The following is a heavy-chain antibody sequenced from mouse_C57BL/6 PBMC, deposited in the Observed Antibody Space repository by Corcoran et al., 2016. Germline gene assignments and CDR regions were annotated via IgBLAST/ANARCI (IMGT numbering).Heavy chain of an antibody. D-gene: IGHD2-1*01. J-gene: IGHJ3*01. V-gene: IGHV3-6*01. CDR3: ARGDGNWFAY. Sequence: DVQLQESGPGLVKPSQSLSLTCSVTGYSITSGYYWNWIRQFPGNKLEWMGYISYDGSNNYNPSLKNRISITRDTSKNQFFLKLNSVTTEDTATYYCARGDGNWFAYWGQGTLVTVSA. CDR2: ISYDGSN. CDR1: GYSITSGYY.